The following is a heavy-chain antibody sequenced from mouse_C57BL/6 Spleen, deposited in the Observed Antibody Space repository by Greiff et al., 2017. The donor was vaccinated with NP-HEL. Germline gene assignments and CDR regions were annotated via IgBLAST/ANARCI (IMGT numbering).Heavy chain of an antibody. CDR3: ARGVVVGGFAY. Sequence: QVQLQQPGAELVKPGASVKLSCKASGYTFTSYWMHWVKQRPGQGLEWIGMIHPNSGSINYNEKFKSKATLTVDKSSSTAYMQLSSLTSEDSAVYYCARGVVVGGFAYWGQGTLVTVSA. CDR2: IHPNSGSI. D-gene: IGHD1-1*02. J-gene: IGHJ3*01. CDR1: GYTFTSYW. V-gene: IGHV1-64*01.